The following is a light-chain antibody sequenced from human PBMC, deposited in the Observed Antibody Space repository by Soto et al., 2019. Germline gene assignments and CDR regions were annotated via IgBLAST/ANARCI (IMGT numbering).Light chain of an antibody. CDR3: QSYDSRLSNYV. Sequence: QSVLTQPPSASGTPGQRVTISCSGSSSNIGGNTVNWYQQLPGTAPKLLIYGNINRPSGVPDRFSGSKSGPSASLAITGLQAEDEADYYCQSYDSRLSNYVFGGGTKLTVL. V-gene: IGLV1-40*01. CDR2: GNI. J-gene: IGLJ1*01. CDR1: SSNIGGNT.